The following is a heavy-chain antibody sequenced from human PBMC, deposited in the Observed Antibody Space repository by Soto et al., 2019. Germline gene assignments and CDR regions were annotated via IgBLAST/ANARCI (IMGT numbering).Heavy chain of an antibody. V-gene: IGHV3-23*01. CDR2: ISGSGGST. CDR1: GFTFSSYA. D-gene: IGHD3-22*01. J-gene: IGHJ4*02. CDR3: AKASTYYYDSSGYPPDGTIDY. Sequence: PGGSLRLSCAASGFTFSSYAMSWVRQAPGKGLEWVSAISGSGGSTYYADTVKGRFTISRDNSKNTLYLQMNSLRAEDTAVYYCAKASTYYYDSSGYPPDGTIDYWGQGTLVTVSS.